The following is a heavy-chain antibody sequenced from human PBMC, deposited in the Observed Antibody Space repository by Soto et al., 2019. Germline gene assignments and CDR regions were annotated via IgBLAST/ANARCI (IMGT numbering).Heavy chain of an antibody. V-gene: IGHV3-30*03. J-gene: IGHJ5*02. CDR1: GFTFSSYG. CDR2: ISYDGSNK. CDR3: PLPPMTTMS. D-gene: IGHD4-4*01. Sequence: QVQLVESGGGVVQPGRSLRLSCAASGFTFSSYGMHWVRQAPGKGLEWVAVISYDGSNKYYADSVKGRFTISRDNSKNTLYLQMNSLRAEDTAVYYCPLPPMTTMSWGQGTLVTVSS.